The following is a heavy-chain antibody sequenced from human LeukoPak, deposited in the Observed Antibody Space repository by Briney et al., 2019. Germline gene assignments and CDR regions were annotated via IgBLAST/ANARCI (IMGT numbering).Heavy chain of an antibody. V-gene: IGHV4-4*07. J-gene: IGHJ5*02. CDR1: GGSISSYY. CDR2: IYTSGST. CDR3: ARDWRGVTMVRGRNWFDP. Sequence: SETLSLTCTVSGGSISSYYWSWIRQPAGKGLEWIGRIYTSGSTNYNPSLKSRVTMSVDTSKNQFSLKLSSVTAVDTAVYYCARDWRGVTMVRGRNWFDPWGQGTLVTVSS. D-gene: IGHD3-10*01.